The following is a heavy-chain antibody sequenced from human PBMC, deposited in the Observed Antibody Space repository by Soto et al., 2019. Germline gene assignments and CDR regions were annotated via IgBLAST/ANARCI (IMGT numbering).Heavy chain of an antibody. J-gene: IGHJ5*02. Sequence: EVQLVESGGGLVQPGGSLRLSCAASGFTFSSYSMNWVRQAPGKGLEWVSFIGSSGGTIFYADSVKGRFTISRDNAKNSLYLQMNSLRDEDTAVYYCAREEYVGFNCFAPWGQGTLVTVSS. CDR2: IGSSGGTI. CDR1: GFTFSSYS. V-gene: IGHV3-48*02. CDR3: AREEYVGFNCFAP. D-gene: IGHD3-16*01.